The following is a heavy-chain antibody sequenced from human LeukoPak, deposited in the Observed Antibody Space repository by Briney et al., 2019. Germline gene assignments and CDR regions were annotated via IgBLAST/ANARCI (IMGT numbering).Heavy chain of an antibody. V-gene: IGHV3-30*02. CDR2: IRYDGSNK. J-gene: IGHJ6*02. CDR3: AKDPYDILTGYYGMDV. CDR1: GFTFSSYG. D-gene: IGHD3-9*01. Sequence: PGGSLRLSCAASGFTFSSYGMHWVRQAPGEGLAWVAFIRYDGSNKYYADSVKGRFTISRDNSKNTLYLQMNSLRAEDTAVYYCAKDPYDILTGYYGMDVWGQGTTVTVSS.